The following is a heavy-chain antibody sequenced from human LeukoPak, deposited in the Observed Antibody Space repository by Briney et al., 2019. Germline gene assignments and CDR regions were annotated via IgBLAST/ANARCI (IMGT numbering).Heavy chain of an antibody. J-gene: IGHJ5*02. CDR2: ISAYNGNT. Sequence: ASVKVSCKASGYTFTSYGISWVRQAPGQGLEWMGWISAYNGNTNYAQKLQGRVTMTTDTSTSTAYMELRSLRSDDTAVYYCARGSSIAVAGMGFDPWGQGTLVTVSS. V-gene: IGHV1-18*01. CDR1: GYTFTSYG. D-gene: IGHD6-19*01. CDR3: ARGSSIAVAGMGFDP.